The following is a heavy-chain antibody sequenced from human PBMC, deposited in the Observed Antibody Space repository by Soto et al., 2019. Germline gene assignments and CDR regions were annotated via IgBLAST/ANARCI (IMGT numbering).Heavy chain of an antibody. Sequence: QVQLVESGGGVVQPGRSLRLSCAASGFTFSSYGMHWVRQAPGKGLEWVAVISYDGSNKYYADSVKGRFTISRDNSKNTLYLQMNSLRAEDTAVYYCAKVWLEWELGDYWGQETLVTVSS. CDR1: GFTFSSYG. D-gene: IGHD1-26*01. V-gene: IGHV3-30*18. CDR3: AKVWLEWELGDY. J-gene: IGHJ4*02. CDR2: ISYDGSNK.